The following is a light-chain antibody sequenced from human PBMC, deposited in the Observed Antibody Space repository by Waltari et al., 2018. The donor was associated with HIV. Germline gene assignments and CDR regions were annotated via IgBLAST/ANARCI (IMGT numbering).Light chain of an antibody. CDR2: GDN. CDR1: KSNLGAGYA. Sequence: QSVLTQPPSLSGAPGQRVTISCTGSKSNLGAGYAVHWYQQVPGTAPKLLISGDNKRPSGGPGRCSGAKADTSASLAITGLQAEDEADYYCQSWDDSLSGYVFGTGSKVTGL. J-gene: IGLJ1*01. CDR3: QSWDDSLSGYV. V-gene: IGLV1-40*01.